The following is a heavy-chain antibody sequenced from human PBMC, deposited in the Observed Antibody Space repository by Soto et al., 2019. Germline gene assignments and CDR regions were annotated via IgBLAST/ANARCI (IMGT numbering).Heavy chain of an antibody. CDR2: IYHSGST. V-gene: IGHV4-30-2*01. J-gene: IGHJ1*01. D-gene: IGHD2-15*01. Sequence: PSETLSLTCAVSGGSISSGGYSWSWIRQPPGKGLEWIGYIYHSGSTYYNPSLKSRVTISVDRSKNQFSLKLSSVTAADTAVYYCASYCSGGSCYSGEYFQHWGQGTLVTVSS. CDR3: ASYCSGGSCYSGEYFQH. CDR1: GGSISSGGYS.